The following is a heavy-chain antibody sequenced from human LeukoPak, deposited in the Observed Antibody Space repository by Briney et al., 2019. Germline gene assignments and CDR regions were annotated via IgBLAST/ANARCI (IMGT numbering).Heavy chain of an antibody. CDR3: EREWFGESN. J-gene: IGHJ4*02. CDR2: ISFDGSNK. CDR1: GFNFSTYS. Sequence: PGRSLRLPCAASGFNFSTYSMHWVRQAPGKGLEWVAVISFDGSNKYFADSVKGRFTISRDTSKNTLYLQMNSLSAEDTAMYYCEREWFGESNWGQGTRVTVSS. D-gene: IGHD3-10*01. V-gene: IGHV3-30*17.